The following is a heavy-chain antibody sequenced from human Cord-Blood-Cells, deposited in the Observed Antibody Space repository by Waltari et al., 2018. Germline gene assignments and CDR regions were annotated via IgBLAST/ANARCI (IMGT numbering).Heavy chain of an antibody. D-gene: IGHD2-15*01. CDR2: KRYDGSNK. J-gene: IGHJ6*02. V-gene: IGHV3-30*02. CDR3: AKVRCSGGSCYPYGMDV. Sequence: QVQLLESGGGVVQPGGSLRLPCAASAFTLSTYGLHWVPQAPGHGLEWVAFKRYDGSNKYYADSGKGRFTISRDNSKNTLYLQMNSLRAEDTAVYYCAKVRCSGGSCYPYGMDVWGQGTTVTVSS. CDR1: AFTLSTYG.